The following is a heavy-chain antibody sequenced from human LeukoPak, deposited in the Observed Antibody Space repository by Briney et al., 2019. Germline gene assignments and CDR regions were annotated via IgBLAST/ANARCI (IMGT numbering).Heavy chain of an antibody. Sequence: SETLSLTCTVYGGSFSGYYWTWIRQSPGKGLEWLGEIVRDGRTNYSPSLKSRVTLSVDTSKSQFSLKLTSVTAADTAVYCCARDQTDTAMGYLHTWGQGTLVTVSS. V-gene: IGHV4-34*12. J-gene: IGHJ5*02. CDR2: IVRDGRT. D-gene: IGHD5-18*01. CDR1: GGSFSGYY. CDR3: ARDQTDTAMGYLHT.